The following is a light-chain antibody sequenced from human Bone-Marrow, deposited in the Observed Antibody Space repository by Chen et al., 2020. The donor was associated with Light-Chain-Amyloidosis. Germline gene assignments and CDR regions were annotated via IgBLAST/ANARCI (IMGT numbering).Light chain of an antibody. CDR3: QQYVNSQWT. CDR2: DAT. CDR1: QSITNNL. V-gene: IGKV3-20*01. Sequence: EFVVKQSPGTLSLSPVERDTLSCRPSQSITNNLLAWYQFKPGQAPRLLINDATSRATGIPDRFSGSGSGTDFTLTISRLEPEDFAVYYCQQYVNSQWTFGQGTKVEIK. J-gene: IGKJ1*01.